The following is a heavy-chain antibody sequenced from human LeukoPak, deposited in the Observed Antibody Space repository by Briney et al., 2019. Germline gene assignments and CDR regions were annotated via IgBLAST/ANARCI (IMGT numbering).Heavy chain of an antibody. CDR1: GGSMSSSSYY. CDR3: ARRAERSSGSYYGY. D-gene: IGHD1-26*01. J-gene: IGHJ4*02. CDR2: IYYTGST. V-gene: IGHV4-39*01. Sequence: PSETLSLTCTVSGGSMSSSSYYWGWIRQPPGKGLEWIGSIYYTGSTYYNPSLKSRVTISVDTSKNHFSLKRTSVTAADTAVYYCARRAERSSGSYYGYWGQGTLVSVSS.